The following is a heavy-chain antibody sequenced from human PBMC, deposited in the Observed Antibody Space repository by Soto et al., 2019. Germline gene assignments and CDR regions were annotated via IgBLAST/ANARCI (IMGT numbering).Heavy chain of an antibody. D-gene: IGHD6-13*01. V-gene: IGHV3-30-3*01. Sequence: GGSLRLSCAASGFTFSSYAMHWVRQAPGKGLEWVAVISYDGSNKYYADSVKGRFTISRDNSKNTLYLQMNSLRAEDTAVYYCVRIAAAGFYYFDYWGQGTLVTVSS. CDR3: VRIAAAGFYYFDY. J-gene: IGHJ4*02. CDR1: GFTFSSYA. CDR2: ISYDGSNK.